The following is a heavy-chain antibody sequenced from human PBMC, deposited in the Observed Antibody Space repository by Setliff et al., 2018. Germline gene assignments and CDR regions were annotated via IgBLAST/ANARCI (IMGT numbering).Heavy chain of an antibody. CDR3: ARDFWYYDSSGYYEFPYFDY. CDR1: GGSISSSSYY. D-gene: IGHD3-22*01. Sequence: LSLTCTVSGGSISSSSYYWGWIRQPPGKGLEWIGSIYYSGSTNYNPSLKSRVTISVDTSKNQFSLKLSSVTAADTAVYYCARDFWYYDSSGYYEFPYFDYWGQGTLVTVS. CDR2: IYYSGST. J-gene: IGHJ4*02. V-gene: IGHV4-39*07.